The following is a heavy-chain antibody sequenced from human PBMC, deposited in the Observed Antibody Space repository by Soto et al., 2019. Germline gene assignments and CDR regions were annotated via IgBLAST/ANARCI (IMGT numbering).Heavy chain of an antibody. CDR1: GFTFSTFD. D-gene: IGHD6-19*01. V-gene: IGHV3-23*01. J-gene: IGHJ4*02. CDR3: AKDRGGFAGGWEYFDY. Sequence: GGSLRLSCAASGFTFSTFDMGWVRQPPGKGLEWVSVISGSGVNPYYADSVKGRFTISRDNSKNTLYLQMNALSAEDTAFYYCAKDRGGFAGGWEYFDYWGQGALVTVSS. CDR2: ISGSGVNP.